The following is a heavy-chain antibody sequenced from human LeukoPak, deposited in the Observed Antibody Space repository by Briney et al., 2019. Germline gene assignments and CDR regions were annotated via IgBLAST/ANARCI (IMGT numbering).Heavy chain of an antibody. CDR1: GGSISSYY. J-gene: IGHJ4*02. D-gene: IGHD6-6*01. V-gene: IGHV4-59*08. CDR3: ARHGGYSSSSLAY. CDR2: IYYSGST. Sequence: PSETLSLTCTVSGGSISSYYWSWIRQPPGKGLEWIGYIYYSGSTNYNPSLKSRVTISVDTSKNQFSLKLSSVSAADTAVYYCARHGGYSSSSLAYWGQGTLVTVS.